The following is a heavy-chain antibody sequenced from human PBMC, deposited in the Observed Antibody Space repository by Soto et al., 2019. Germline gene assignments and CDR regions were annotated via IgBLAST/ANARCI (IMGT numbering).Heavy chain of an antibody. J-gene: IGHJ6*01. CDR1: GGPFSSYA. V-gene: IGHV1-69*13. Sequence: SVKVYCKAYGGPFSSYAISWVRQAPGQGLEWMGGIIPIFGTANYAQKFQGRVTITADESTSTAYMELSSLRSEDTAVYYCARGPYYYDSSGYYYAYYYYGMDVWGQGTTVTVSS. D-gene: IGHD3-22*01. CDR2: IIPIFGTA. CDR3: ARGPYYYDSSGYYYAYYYYGMDV.